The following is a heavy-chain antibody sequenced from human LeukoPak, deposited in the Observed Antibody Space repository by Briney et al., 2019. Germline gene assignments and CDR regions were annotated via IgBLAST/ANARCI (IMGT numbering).Heavy chain of an antibody. J-gene: IGHJ4*02. CDR1: GFTFSSYA. CDR2: IWYDGSNK. D-gene: IGHD6-19*01. Sequence: GGSLRLSCAASGFTFSSYAMSWVRQAPGKGLEWVALIWYDGSNKYYADSVEGRFTISRDNSKNTLYLQMNSLRVEDTAVYYCARDRGIAVAGTRTRYYFDYWGQGTLVTVSS. CDR3: ARDRGIAVAGTRTRYYFDY. V-gene: IGHV3-33*08.